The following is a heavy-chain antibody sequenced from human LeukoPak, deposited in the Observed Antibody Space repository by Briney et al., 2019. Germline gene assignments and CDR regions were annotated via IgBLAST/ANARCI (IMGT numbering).Heavy chain of an antibody. CDR3: ASTMIVAEGAFDI. D-gene: IGHD3-22*01. V-gene: IGHV5-51*01. CDR1: GYSFTSYW. Sequence: GESLKISCKGSGYSFTSYWIGWVRQMPGKGLEWMGIIYPGDSDTRYSPSFQGQVTISADKSISTAYLQWSSLKASDTAMYYCASTMIVAEGAFDIWGQGSMVTVSS. CDR2: IYPGDSDT. J-gene: IGHJ3*02.